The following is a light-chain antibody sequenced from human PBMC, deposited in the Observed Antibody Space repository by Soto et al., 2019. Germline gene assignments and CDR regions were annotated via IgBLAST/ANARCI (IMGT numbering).Light chain of an antibody. CDR3: SSYTSSSPL. CDR1: SSDVGGYNY. CDR2: DVS. J-gene: IGLJ2*01. Sequence: QSALTQPASVSWSPGQSITISCTGTSSDVGGYNYVSWYQQHPGKAPKLMIYDVSNRPSGVSNRFSGSKSGNTASLTISGVQAEDEADYYCSSYTSSSPLFGGGTQLTVL. V-gene: IGLV2-14*01.